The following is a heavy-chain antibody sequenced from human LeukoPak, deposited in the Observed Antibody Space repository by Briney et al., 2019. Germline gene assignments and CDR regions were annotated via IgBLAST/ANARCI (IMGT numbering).Heavy chain of an antibody. J-gene: IGHJ4*02. CDR2: ISHAGGA. CDR3: ARGLRFGGFWAHFDY. V-gene: IGHV3-66*01. CDR1: GFAVNSKD. D-gene: IGHD3-16*01. Sequence: GGSLKLSCAASGFAVNSKDMSWVRQAPGKGLEWVSLISHAGGAYYADSVKGRFAISKDESKDTLSLQMNSLRVEDTAVYYCARGLRFGGFWAHFDYWGLGTLVTVSS.